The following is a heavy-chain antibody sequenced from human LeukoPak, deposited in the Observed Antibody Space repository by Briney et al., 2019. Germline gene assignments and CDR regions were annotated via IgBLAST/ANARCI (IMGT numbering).Heavy chain of an antibody. CDR1: GGSISSSSYY. D-gene: IGHD3-10*01. CDR3: ATPFGSERFDAFDI. J-gene: IGHJ3*02. CDR2: IYYSGST. Sequence: SETLSLTCTVSGGSISSSSYYWGWIRQPPGKGLEWLGSIYYSGSTYYNPSLKSRVTISVDTSKNQFSLKLSSVTAADTAVYYCATPFGSERFDAFDIWGQGTMVTVSS. V-gene: IGHV4-39*01.